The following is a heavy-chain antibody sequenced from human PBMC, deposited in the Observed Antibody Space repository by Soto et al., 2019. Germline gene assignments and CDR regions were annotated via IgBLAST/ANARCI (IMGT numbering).Heavy chain of an antibody. J-gene: IGHJ5*02. CDR2: IYHSGST. CDR3: ARVPGP. CDR1: VGSISSGGYS. Sequence: SETLSLTSAVSVGSISSGGYSWSWIRQPPGKGLEWIGYIYHSGSTYYNPSLKSRVTISVDRSKNQFSLKLSSVTAADTAVYYCARVPGPWGQGTLVTVSS. V-gene: IGHV4-30-2*01.